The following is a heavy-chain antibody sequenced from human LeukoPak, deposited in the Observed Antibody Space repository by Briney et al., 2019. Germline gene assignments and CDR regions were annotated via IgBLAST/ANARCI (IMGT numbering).Heavy chain of an antibody. CDR1: GGSISSGGYY. J-gene: IGHJ4*02. CDR3: ARVRIVGATGDY. CDR2: IYHSGST. D-gene: IGHD1-26*01. V-gene: IGHV4-30-2*01. Sequence: SETLSLTCTVSGGSISSGGYYWSWIRQPPGKGLEWIGYIYHSGSTYYNPSLKSRVTISVDRSKNQFSLKLSSVTAADTAVYYCARVRIVGATGDYWGQGTLVTVSS.